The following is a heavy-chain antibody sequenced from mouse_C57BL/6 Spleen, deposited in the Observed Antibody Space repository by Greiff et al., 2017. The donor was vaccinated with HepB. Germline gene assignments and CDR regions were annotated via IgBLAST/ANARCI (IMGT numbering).Heavy chain of an antibody. D-gene: IGHD1-1*01. V-gene: IGHV1-72*01. J-gene: IGHJ3*01. CDR3: ARGSYYYGSSPFAY. Sequence: QVQLQQPGAELVQPGASVKLSCKASGYTFTSYWMHWVKQRPGRGLEWIGRIDPNSGGTKYNEKFKSKATLTVDKPSSTAYMQLSSLTSEDSAVYYCARGSYYYGSSPFAYWGQGTLVTVSA. CDR2: IDPNSGGT. CDR1: GYTFTSYW.